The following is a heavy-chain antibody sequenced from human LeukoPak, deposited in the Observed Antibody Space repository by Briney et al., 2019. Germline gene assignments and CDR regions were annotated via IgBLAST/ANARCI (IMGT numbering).Heavy chain of an antibody. CDR1: GFTFNNYA. CDR3: ARRSYYDSTGYPFDY. D-gene: IGHD3-22*01. Sequence: PGGSLRLSCAASGFTFNNYAMSWVRQAPGKGLEWVSTISGSGGSTYYADSVKGRFTISRDNSKNTLYLQMNSLRAEDMAFYYCARRSYYDSTGYPFDYWGQGALVTVSS. V-gene: IGHV3-23*01. CDR2: ISGSGGST. J-gene: IGHJ4*02.